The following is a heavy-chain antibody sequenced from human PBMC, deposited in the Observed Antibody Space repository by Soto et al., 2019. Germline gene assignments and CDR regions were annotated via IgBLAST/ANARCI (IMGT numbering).Heavy chain of an antibody. V-gene: IGHV3-30-3*01. Sequence: QVQLVESGGGVVQPGRSLRLSCAASGFTFSSYAMHWVRQAPGKGLEWVAVISYDGSNKYYADSVKGRFTISRDNSKNTLYLQMNSLRAEDTAVYYCASWYYYDSSGYEGIWFDPWGQGTLVTVSS. D-gene: IGHD3-22*01. CDR3: ASWYYYDSSGYEGIWFDP. CDR2: ISYDGSNK. J-gene: IGHJ5*02. CDR1: GFTFSSYA.